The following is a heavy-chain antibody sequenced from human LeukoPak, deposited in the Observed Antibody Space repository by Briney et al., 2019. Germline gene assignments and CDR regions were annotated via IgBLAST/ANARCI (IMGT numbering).Heavy chain of an antibody. CDR3: ARDSEDYGGLGFDY. CDR1: GGSISSYY. V-gene: IGHV4-59*01. D-gene: IGHD4-23*01. J-gene: IGHJ4*02. Sequence: SETLSLTCTVSGGSISSYYWSWIRQPPGKGLEWIGYIYYSGSTNYNPSLKSRVTISLDTSKNQFSLKLSSVTAADTAVYYCARDSEDYGGLGFDYWGQGTLVTVSS. CDR2: IYYSGST.